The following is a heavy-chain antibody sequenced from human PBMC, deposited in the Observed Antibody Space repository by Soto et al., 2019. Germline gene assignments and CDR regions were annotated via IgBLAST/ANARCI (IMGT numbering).Heavy chain of an antibody. Sequence: PSETLSLTCAIYNGSFSGYFWNWVRQAPGEGLEWIGEIMHTGSTNYNPSLQSRVIISLDRSKNQVSLRLSSVTAADTAVYYCARGGQYCSGRNCYYYAMDVWAQGTTVTVSS. V-gene: IGHV4-34*01. CDR1: NGSFSGYF. CDR2: IMHTGST. D-gene: IGHD2-15*01. J-gene: IGHJ6*02. CDR3: ARGGQYCSGRNCYYYAMDV.